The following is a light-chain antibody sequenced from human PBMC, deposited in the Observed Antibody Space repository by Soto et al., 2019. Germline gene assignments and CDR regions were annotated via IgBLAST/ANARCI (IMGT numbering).Light chain of an antibody. CDR2: HAS. Sequence: IHMTQSPSTVSASVADVINISCRAAQDIGDWLAWYQQRPGEAPKLLIFHASTLHSGVPSRFSGTRSGTIFTLAVSGLQAEDFATYYCQQGKSFPYTVGQGTRLE. V-gene: IGKV1-12*01. CDR3: QQGKSFPYT. J-gene: IGKJ2*01. CDR1: QDIGDW.